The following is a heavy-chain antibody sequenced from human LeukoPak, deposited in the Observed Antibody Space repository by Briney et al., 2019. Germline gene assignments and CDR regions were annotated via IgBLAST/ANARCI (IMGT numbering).Heavy chain of an antibody. V-gene: IGHV4-59*01. D-gene: IGHD3-3*01. CDR2: IYYSGST. CDR3: ARVAARGGFTIFGVVIGGYYFDY. J-gene: IGHJ4*02. Sequence: PSETLSLTCTVSGGSISSYYWSWIRQPPGKGLEWIGYIYYSGSTNYNPSLKSRVTISVDTSKNQFSLKLSSVTAADTAVYYCARVAARGGFTIFGVVIGGYYFDYWGQGTLVTVSS. CDR1: GGSISSYY.